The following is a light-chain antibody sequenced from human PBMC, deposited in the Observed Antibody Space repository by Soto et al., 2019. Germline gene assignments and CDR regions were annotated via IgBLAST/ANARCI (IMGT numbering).Light chain of an antibody. J-gene: IGKJ4*01. V-gene: IGKV1-39*01. CDR2: SAS. CDR1: QTIRTF. Sequence: DIQLTQSPDSLSASVGDRVTITCRASQTIRTFLNWYQQKSGKAPEVLIYSASTLQSGVPSRFSGSGSGTDFTLTINSLQPEDFATYYCQQSYNAPRTSGGGTKVEIK. CDR3: QQSYNAPRT.